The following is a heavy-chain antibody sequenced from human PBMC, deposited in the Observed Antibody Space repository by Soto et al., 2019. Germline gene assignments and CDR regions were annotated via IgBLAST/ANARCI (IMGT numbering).Heavy chain of an antibody. CDR1: GFALSSFD. J-gene: IGHJ4*02. CDR3: ARDAFVRGVHPPDY. CDR2: IWYDGSNE. V-gene: IGHV3-33*01. Sequence: QVQLAESGGGVVQSGRSLRLCCAASGFALSSFDMHWVRQAPGKGLEWVAVIWYDGSNEYYADSVKGRFTISRDNSKNTLYLQMNSLRVEDTAVYYCARDAFVRGVHPPDYWGQGTLVTVSS. D-gene: IGHD3-10*02.